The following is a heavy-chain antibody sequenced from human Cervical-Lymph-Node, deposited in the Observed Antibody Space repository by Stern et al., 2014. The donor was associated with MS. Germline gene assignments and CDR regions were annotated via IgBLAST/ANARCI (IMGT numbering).Heavy chain of an antibody. CDR3: ARDQRGITIFGVVTDYYYLGMDV. CDR2: IHPNTGGT. D-gene: IGHD3-3*01. V-gene: IGHV1-2*02. Sequence: VQLVESGAEVKKPGASVKVSCKTSGYIFTGYYIHWVRQAPGQGLAWMASIHPNTGGTQYAQKFQGRVTMSRDTSISTAYVELSSLTSDDTAVYYCARDQRGITIFGVVTDYYYLGMDVWGQGTTVTVSS. J-gene: IGHJ6*02. CDR1: GYIFTGYY.